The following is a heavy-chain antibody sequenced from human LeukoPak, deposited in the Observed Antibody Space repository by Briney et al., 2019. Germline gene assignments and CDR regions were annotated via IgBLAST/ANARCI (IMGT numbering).Heavy chain of an antibody. Sequence: PSETLSLTGTASGGSISSGGYYWSWIRQHPGKGLEWIGYIYYSGSTYYNPSLKSRVTISVDTSKNQFSLKLSSVTAADTAVYYRARGLSSSWYFDYWGQGTLVTVSS. J-gene: IGHJ4*02. V-gene: IGHV4-31*03. D-gene: IGHD6-13*01. CDR2: IYYSGST. CDR3: ARGLSSSWYFDY. CDR1: GGSISSGGYY.